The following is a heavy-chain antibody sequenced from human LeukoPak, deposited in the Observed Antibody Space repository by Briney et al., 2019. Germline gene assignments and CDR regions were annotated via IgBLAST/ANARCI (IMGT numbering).Heavy chain of an antibody. CDR1: GGTFSSYA. CDR3: ASWRFLEWGYYYYYMDV. J-gene: IGHJ6*03. V-gene: IGHV1-69*05. D-gene: IGHD3-3*01. Sequence: SVKVSCKASGGTFSSYAISWVRQAPGQGLEWMGGIIPIFGTANYAQKFQARVTITTDESTSTAYMELSSLRSEDTAVYYCASWRFLEWGYYYYYMDVWGKGTTVTVSS. CDR2: IIPIFGTA.